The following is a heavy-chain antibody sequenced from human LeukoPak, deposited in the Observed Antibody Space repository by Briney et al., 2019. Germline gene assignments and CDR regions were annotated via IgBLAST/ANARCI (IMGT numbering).Heavy chain of an antibody. V-gene: IGHV3-48*04. Sequence: QPGGSLRLSCAASGFTFSSYSMDWVRQAPGKGLEWVSYISSSSTTYYADSVKGRFTVFRDNAKNSLYLQMNSLRAEDTAVYYCATLNKETTWDCWGQGTLVTVSS. CDR1: GFTFSSYS. CDR2: ISSSSTT. CDR3: ATLNKETTWDC. D-gene: IGHD4-17*01. J-gene: IGHJ4*02.